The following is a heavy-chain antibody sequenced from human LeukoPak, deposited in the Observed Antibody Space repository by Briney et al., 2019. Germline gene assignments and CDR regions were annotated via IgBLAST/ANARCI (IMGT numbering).Heavy chain of an antibody. D-gene: IGHD1/OR15-1a*01. CDR1: GFTFSDYY. J-gene: IGHJ5*02. V-gene: IGHV3-11*04. CDR2: ISSSGSTI. CDR3: AITTDLGGLDP. Sequence: GGSLRLSCAASGFTFSDYYMSWIRQAPGKGLEWVSCISSSGSTIYYADSVKGRFTISRDNAKNSLYLQMNSLRAEDTAVYYCAITTDLGGLDPWGQGTLVTVSS.